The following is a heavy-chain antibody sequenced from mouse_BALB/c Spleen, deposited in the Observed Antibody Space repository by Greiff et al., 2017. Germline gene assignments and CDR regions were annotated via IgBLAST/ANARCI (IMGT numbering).Heavy chain of an antibody. D-gene: IGHD4-1*01. Sequence: EVKLMESGGGLVQPGGSLRLSCATSGFTFTDYYMSWVRQPPGEALEWLGFIRNKANGYTTEYSASVKGRFTISRDNSQSILYLQMNTLRAEDSATYYCARASNWVYAMDYWGQGTSVTVSS. CDR2: IRNKANGYTT. V-gene: IGHV7-3*02. J-gene: IGHJ4*01. CDR1: GFTFTDYY. CDR3: ARASNWVYAMDY.